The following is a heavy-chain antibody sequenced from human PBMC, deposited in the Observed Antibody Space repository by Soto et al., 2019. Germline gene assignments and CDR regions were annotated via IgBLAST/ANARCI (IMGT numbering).Heavy chain of an antibody. Sequence: GGSLRLSCAASGFTFSSYAMSWVRQAPGKGLEWVSAISGSGGSTYYADSVKGRFTISRDNSKNTLYLQMNSLRAEDTAVYYCAKTSDLLMVYAIGVYFDYWCQGTLVNVSS. CDR3: AKTSDLLMVYAIGVYFDY. CDR2: ISGSGGST. J-gene: IGHJ4*02. CDR1: GFTFSSYA. V-gene: IGHV3-23*01. D-gene: IGHD2-8*01.